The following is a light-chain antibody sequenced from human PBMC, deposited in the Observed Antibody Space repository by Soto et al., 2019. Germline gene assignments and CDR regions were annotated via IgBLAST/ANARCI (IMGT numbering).Light chain of an antibody. Sequence: LTQPASVSGSPGQSITISCTGTNSDVGDYNYVSWYQQHPGKAPKLMIYEVSNRPSGVSNRFSGSKSGNTASLTISGLQAEDEADYYCSSFTTSTTRVFGTGTKVTVL. CDR2: EVS. CDR1: NSDVGDYNY. CDR3: SSFTTSTTRV. J-gene: IGLJ1*01. V-gene: IGLV2-14*01.